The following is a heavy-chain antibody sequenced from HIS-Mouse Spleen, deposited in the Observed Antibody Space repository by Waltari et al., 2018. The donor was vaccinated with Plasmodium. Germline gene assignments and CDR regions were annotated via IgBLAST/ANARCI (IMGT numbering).Heavy chain of an antibody. CDR2: ISSSSSTI. CDR3: ARVNSGSYYWFDP. CDR1: GFTFSSYG. V-gene: IGHV3-48*01. D-gene: IGHD1-26*01. J-gene: IGHJ5*02. Sequence: EVQLVESGGGLVQPGGSLRLSCAASGFTFSSYGLNWFRPAPGKGLEWVSYISSSSSTIYYADSVKGRFTISRDNAKNSLYLQMNSLRAEDTAVYYCARVNSGSYYWFDPWGQGTLVTVSS.